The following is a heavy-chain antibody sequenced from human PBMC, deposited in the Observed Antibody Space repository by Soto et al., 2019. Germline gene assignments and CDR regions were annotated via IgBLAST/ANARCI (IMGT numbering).Heavy chain of an antibody. Sequence: QVQLVESRGGVVQPGRSLRLSCAASGFTFSSYAMHWVRQAPGRGLEWVAVISYDGSNKYYADSVKGRFTISRDNSKNTLYLQMNSLRAEDTAVYYSARDGSMIVVAYAFDIWGQGTMVTVSS. J-gene: IGHJ3*02. D-gene: IGHD3-22*01. V-gene: IGHV3-30-3*01. CDR1: GFTFSSYA. CDR3: ARDGSMIVVAYAFDI. CDR2: ISYDGSNK.